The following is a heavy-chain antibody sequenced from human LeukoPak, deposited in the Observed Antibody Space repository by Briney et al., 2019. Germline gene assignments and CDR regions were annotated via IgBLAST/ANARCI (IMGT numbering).Heavy chain of an antibody. J-gene: IGHJ5*02. CDR1: GFTFYDYA. Sequence: PGGSLRLSCAASGFTFYDYAMHWVRHAPGKGLGWVSGISWDSGSIGYADSVKGRFTISRDNAKTSLYLQMNSLRAEDTALYYCAKVGLVAAAGTGSWFDPWGQGTLVTVSS. D-gene: IGHD6-13*01. V-gene: IGHV3-9*01. CDR2: ISWDSGSI. CDR3: AKVGLVAAAGTGSWFDP.